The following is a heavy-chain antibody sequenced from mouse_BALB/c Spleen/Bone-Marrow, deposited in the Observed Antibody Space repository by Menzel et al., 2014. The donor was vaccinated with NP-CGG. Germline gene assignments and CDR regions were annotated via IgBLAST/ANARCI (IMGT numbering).Heavy chain of an antibody. D-gene: IGHD1-1*01. CDR2: ISSGGGNT. CDR1: GFAFSSYD. V-gene: IGHV5-12-1*01. CDR3: TKTHYYYSRGPSNAMDY. J-gene: IGHJ4*01. Sequence: EVMLVESGGGLVKPGGSLKLSCEASGFAFSSYDMSWVRQTPEKRLEWVAYISSGGGNTYYPDNVKGRFTISRDNAKDNPYLQKSKFKFEDTAMYYYTKTHYYYSRGPSNAMDYWGQGNCVTAS.